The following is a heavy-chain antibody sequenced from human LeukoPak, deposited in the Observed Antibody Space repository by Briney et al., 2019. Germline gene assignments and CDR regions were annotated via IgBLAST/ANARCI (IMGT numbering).Heavy chain of an antibody. CDR1: GFTFSSYA. V-gene: IGHV3-23*01. CDR3: AKDEVLLWFGEPHFDY. D-gene: IGHD3-10*01. J-gene: IGHJ4*02. CDR2: ISGSGGST. Sequence: GGSLRLSCAASGFTFSSYAMSWVRHAPGKGLEWVSAISGSGGSTYYADSVKGRFTISRDNSKNTLYLQMNSLRAEDTAVYYCAKDEVLLWFGEPHFDYWGQGTLVTVSS.